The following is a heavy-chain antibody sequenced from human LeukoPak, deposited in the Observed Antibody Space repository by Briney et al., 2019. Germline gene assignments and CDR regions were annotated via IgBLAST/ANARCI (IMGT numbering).Heavy chain of an antibody. J-gene: IGHJ4*02. Sequence: SENLSLNCTVSGGSISSYYWCWIRHPPGKGLEWIGYIYNSGSTNYNPSLKSRVTISVDTSKNQFSLKLSSVTAADTAVYYCARLDYYDSSGYFDWGQGTLVTVSS. V-gene: IGHV4-59*01. CDR1: GGSISSYY. D-gene: IGHD3-22*01. CDR2: IYNSGST. CDR3: ARLDYYDSSGYFD.